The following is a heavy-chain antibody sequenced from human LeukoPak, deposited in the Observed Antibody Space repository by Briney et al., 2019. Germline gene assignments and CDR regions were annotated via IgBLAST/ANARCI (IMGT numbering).Heavy chain of an antibody. Sequence: SETLSLTCTVSGGSISSYYWSWIRQPPGKGLEWIGYIYYSGSTNYNPSLKSRVTISLDTSKNQFSLRLRSVTAADTAVYYCARASYGSGSSLNYWGQGTLVTVSS. J-gene: IGHJ4*02. CDR2: IYYSGST. CDR1: GGSISSYY. CDR3: ARASYGSGSSLNY. D-gene: IGHD3-10*01. V-gene: IGHV4-59*08.